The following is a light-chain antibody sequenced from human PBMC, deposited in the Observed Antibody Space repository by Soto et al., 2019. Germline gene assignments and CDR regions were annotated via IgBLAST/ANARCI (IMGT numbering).Light chain of an antibody. Sequence: QSVLXQPASVSGSPGQSITISCTGTSSDVGSYNLVSWYQQHPGKAPKLMIYEGSKRPSGISNRFSGSKSSNTASLTISGLQAEDEADYFCCSYAGSSIFYVFGTGTKVTVL. V-gene: IGLV2-23*03. J-gene: IGLJ1*01. CDR3: CSYAGSSIFYV. CDR2: EGS. CDR1: SSDVGSYNL.